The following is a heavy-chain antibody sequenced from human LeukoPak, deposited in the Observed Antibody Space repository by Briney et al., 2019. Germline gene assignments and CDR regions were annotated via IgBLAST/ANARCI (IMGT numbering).Heavy chain of an antibody. D-gene: IGHD6-19*01. J-gene: IGHJ4*02. Sequence: PGGSLRLSCAASGFTFSSYRMSWVRQTPGKGLEWLSYITQTGGTIYYADSVKGRFTISRDNAKNSLYLQMNSLRAEDTAVYYCARPLDPVAGHYDYWGQGTLVTVSS. CDR2: ITQTGGTI. CDR3: ARPLDPVAGHYDY. CDR1: GFTFSSYR. V-gene: IGHV3-48*04.